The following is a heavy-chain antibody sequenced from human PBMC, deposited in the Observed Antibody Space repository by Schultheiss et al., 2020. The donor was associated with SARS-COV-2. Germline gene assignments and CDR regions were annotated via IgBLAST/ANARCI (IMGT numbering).Heavy chain of an antibody. V-gene: IGHV4-61*02. Sequence: SETLSLTCTVSGGSISSGDYYWIWIRQPAGKGLEWIGRIYTSGSTNYNPSLKSPVTISLDTSKNQFSLKLSSVTAAYTAVYNCARVPGYYGMDVWGQGTTVTVSS. CDR1: GGSISSGDYY. J-gene: IGHJ6*02. D-gene: IGHD1-1*01. CDR2: IYTSGST. CDR3: ARVPGYYGMDV.